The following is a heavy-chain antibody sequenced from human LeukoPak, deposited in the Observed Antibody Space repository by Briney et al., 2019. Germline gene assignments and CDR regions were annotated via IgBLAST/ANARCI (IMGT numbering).Heavy chain of an antibody. CDR2: IYYTGSS. CDR1: GVSTSSVGYY. D-gene: IGHD3-16*02. Sequence: SETLSLTCTVSGVSTSSVGYYWTWIRQHPGKGLEWIAYIYYTGSSYYNPSLEGRVSISVDTSENQFSLNLTSVTAADTAVYFCASGSIFRGIILFDPWGQGTLVTVSS. V-gene: IGHV4-31*03. CDR3: ASGSIFRGIILFDP. J-gene: IGHJ5*02.